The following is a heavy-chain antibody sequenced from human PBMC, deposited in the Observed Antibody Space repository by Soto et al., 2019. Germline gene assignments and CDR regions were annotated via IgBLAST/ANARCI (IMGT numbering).Heavy chain of an antibody. J-gene: IGHJ6*03. CDR2: ISGSGGST. D-gene: IGHD3-10*01. V-gene: IGHV3-23*01. CDR3: AKRLGFGIRYYMDV. CDR1: GFTFSSYA. Sequence: GGSLRLSCAASGFTFSSYAMSWVRQAPGKGLEWVSAISGSGGSTYYADSVKGRFTISRDNSKNTLYLQMNSLRAEDTAVYYCAKRLGFGIRYYMDVWGKGTTVTVSS.